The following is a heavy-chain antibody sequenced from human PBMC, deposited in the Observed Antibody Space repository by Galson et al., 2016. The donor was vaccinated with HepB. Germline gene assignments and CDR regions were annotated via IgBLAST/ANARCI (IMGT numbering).Heavy chain of an antibody. CDR1: GYTFTSYG. V-gene: IGHV1-18*01. J-gene: IGHJ4*02. CDR3: ARDPTRFFGDSYYFDY. Sequence: SVKVSCKASGYTFTSYGISWVRQAPGQGPEWIGWISAYNGNTRYVDKFLGRVTMTTDTSTSTGYMQVRSLTSDDTAVYYCARDPTRFFGDSYYFDYWGQGTLVTVSS. CDR2: ISAYNGNT. D-gene: IGHD3-10*01.